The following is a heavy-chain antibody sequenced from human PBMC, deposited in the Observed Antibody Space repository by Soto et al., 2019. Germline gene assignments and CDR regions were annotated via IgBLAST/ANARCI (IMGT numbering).Heavy chain of an antibody. CDR3: ARGSPSHTLPTYSSSSEDY. V-gene: IGHV4-34*01. CDR1: GGSFSGYY. J-gene: IGHJ4*02. Sequence: SETRSLTCALYGGSFSGYYWRWIRQPPGKGLEWIGEIYHSGKTNYNPSHKSRVTISVATSKNQFSLKLSSVTAADRAVYSCARGSPSHTLPTYSSSSEDYWGQGTLVTVSS. CDR2: IYHSGKT. D-gene: IGHD6-6*01.